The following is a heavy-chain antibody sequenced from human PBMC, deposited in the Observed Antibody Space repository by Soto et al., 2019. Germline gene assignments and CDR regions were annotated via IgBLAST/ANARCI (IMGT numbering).Heavy chain of an antibody. CDR2: IYHSGST. V-gene: IGHV4-4*02. D-gene: IGHD2-2*01. J-gene: IGHJ5*02. Sequence: SETLSLTCAVSGGSISSSNWWSWVRQPPGKGLEWIGEIYHSGSTNYNPSLKSRVTISVDKSKNQFSLKLSSVTAADTAGYYCARAGVVVVPAAPGGWFDPWGQGTLVTVSS. CDR1: GGSISSSNW. CDR3: ARAGVVVVPAAPGGWFDP.